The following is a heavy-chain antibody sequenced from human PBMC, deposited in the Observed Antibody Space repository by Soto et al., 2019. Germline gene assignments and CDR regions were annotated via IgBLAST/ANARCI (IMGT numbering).Heavy chain of an antibody. D-gene: IGHD3-10*01. V-gene: IGHV1-69*02. Sequence: QVQLVQSGAEVKKPGSSVKVSCKASGGTFSSYTISWVRQAPGQGLEWMGRISPILGIANYAQKFQGRVTIPADKPTGPASRGRGGLGSEDTAVYYCGGRGGDGSGYAFDIWGQGTMVTVSS. J-gene: IGHJ3*02. CDR2: ISPILGIA. CDR3: GGRGGDGSGYAFDI. CDR1: GGTFSSYT.